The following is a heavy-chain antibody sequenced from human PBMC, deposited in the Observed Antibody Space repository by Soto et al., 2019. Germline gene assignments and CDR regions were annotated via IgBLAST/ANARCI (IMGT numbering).Heavy chain of an antibody. CDR1: GFSFTGYY. CDR3: AKDLARQLAYWLDP. CDR2: INAHSGGT. J-gene: IGHJ5*02. V-gene: IGHV1-2*02. D-gene: IGHD6-6*01. Sequence: ASVKVSCKASGFSFTGYYIHWLRQAPGQGLEWMGWINAHSGGTEYAQKFQGRVTLTRDTSISTAYMTLSSLRSDDTAIYYCAKDLARQLAYWLDPWGQGTQVTVS.